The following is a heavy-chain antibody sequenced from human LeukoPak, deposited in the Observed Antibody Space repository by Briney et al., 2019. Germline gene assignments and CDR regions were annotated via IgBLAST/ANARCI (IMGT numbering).Heavy chain of an antibody. Sequence: GGSLRLSCAASGFTLSSFAMNWVRQAPGKGLEWVSAISGSGGTTFYADSVKGRLTISRDNSKNTLYLQMNSLRAEDTAVYYCVKRTVNYPFDCWGQGTLVTVSS. CDR2: ISGSGGTT. J-gene: IGHJ4*02. CDR1: GFTLSSFA. CDR3: VKRTVNYPFDC. V-gene: IGHV3-23*01. D-gene: IGHD1-7*01.